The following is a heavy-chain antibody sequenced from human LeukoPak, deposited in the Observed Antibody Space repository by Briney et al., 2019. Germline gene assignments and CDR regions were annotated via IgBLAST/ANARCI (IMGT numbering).Heavy chain of an antibody. V-gene: IGHV1-69*05. CDR3: ATDFWSGQYNWFDP. CDR1: GTFXSYA. J-gene: IGHJ5*02. Sequence: GTFXSYAXXXVRQAPXQGLXXXXGIIPIFGTANYAQKFQGRVTITTDESTSTAYMELSSLRSEDTAVYYCATDFWSGQYNWFDPWGQGTLVTVSS. CDR2: IIPIFGTA. D-gene: IGHD3-3*01.